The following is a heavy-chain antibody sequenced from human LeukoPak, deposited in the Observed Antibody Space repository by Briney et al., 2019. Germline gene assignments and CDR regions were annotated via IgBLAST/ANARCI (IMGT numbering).Heavy chain of an antibody. V-gene: IGHV3-30*18. CDR3: AKVQLWSIVGATTQDV. CDR2: ISYDGSNK. Sequence: PGESLRLSCAASGFTFSSYGMHWVRQAPGKGLEWVAVISYDGSNKYYADSVKGRFTISRDNSKNTLYLQMNSLRAEDTAVYYCAKVQLWSIVGATTQDVWGKGTTVTVSS. CDR1: GFTFSSYG. D-gene: IGHD1-26*01. J-gene: IGHJ6*04.